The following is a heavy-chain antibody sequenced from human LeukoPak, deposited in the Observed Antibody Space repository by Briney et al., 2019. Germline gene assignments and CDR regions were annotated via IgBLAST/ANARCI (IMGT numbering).Heavy chain of an antibody. Sequence: SETLSLTCSVSGGSISNYYWSWIRQPPGKGLEWIGEINHSGSTNYNPSLKSRVTISVDTSKNQFSLKLSSVTAADTAVYYCARGGEYGSGSYYKYWGQGTLVTVSS. D-gene: IGHD3-10*01. J-gene: IGHJ4*02. CDR1: GGSISNYY. V-gene: IGHV4-34*01. CDR2: INHSGST. CDR3: ARGGEYGSGSYYKY.